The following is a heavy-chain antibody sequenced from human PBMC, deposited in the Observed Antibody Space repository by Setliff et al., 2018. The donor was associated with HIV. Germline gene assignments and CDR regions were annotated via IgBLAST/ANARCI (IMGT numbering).Heavy chain of an antibody. Sequence: SETLSLTCTVSGGSISSGIYYWIWIRQPAGKGLEWIGHVYTTGGTNYNPSLESRLTVSVDTSRNQFSLRLSSVTAADTAVYYCARAPTGVTNAFDIWGQGTMVTVSS. CDR1: GGSISSGIYY. J-gene: IGHJ3*02. V-gene: IGHV4-61*09. CDR2: VYTTGGT. CDR3: ARAPTGVTNAFDI. D-gene: IGHD2-8*02.